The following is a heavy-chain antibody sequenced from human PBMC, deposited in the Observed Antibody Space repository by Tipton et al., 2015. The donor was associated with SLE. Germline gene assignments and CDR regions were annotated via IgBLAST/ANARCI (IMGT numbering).Heavy chain of an antibody. CDR2: IYYSGST. CDR3: ARTKLRYFDWPYNWFDP. Sequence: TLSLTCTVSGGSISSSSSYWGWIRQPPGKGLEWIGSIYYSGSTYYNPSLKSRVTISVDTSKNQFSLKLSSVTAADTAVYYCARTKLRYFDWPYNWFDPWGQGTLVTVSS. V-gene: IGHV4-39*07. D-gene: IGHD3-9*01. J-gene: IGHJ5*02. CDR1: GGSISSSSSY.